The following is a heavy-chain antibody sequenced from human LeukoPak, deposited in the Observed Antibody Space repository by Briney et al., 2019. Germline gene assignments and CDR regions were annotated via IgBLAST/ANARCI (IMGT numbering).Heavy chain of an antibody. J-gene: IGHJ4*02. Sequence: GESLKISCKGSGYSFTSYWIGWVRQIPGKGLEWMGIIYPGDSDTRYSPSFQGQVTISADKSISTAYLQWSSLKASDTAMYYCARHLRLDSRWELPYFDYWGQGTLVTVSS. CDR3: ARHLRLDSRWELPYFDY. V-gene: IGHV5-51*01. CDR2: IYPGDSDT. CDR1: GYSFTSYW. D-gene: IGHD1-26*01.